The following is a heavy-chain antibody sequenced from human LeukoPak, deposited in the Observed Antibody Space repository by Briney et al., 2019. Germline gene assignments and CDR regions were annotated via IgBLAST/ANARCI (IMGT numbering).Heavy chain of an antibody. CDR2: IYHSGST. J-gene: IGHJ4*02. V-gene: IGHV4-30-2*01. CDR1: GGSISSGGYY. CDR3: ARDPGIAAALDY. Sequence: PSEALSLTCTVSGGSISSGGYYWSWIRQPPGKGLEWIGYIYHSGSTYYNPSLKSRVTISVDRSKNQFSLKLSSVTAADTAVYYCARDPGIAAALDYWGQGTLVTVSS. D-gene: IGHD6-13*01.